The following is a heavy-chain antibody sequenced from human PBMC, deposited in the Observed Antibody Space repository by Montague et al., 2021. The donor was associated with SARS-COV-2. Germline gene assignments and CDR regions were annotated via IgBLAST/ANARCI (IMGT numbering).Heavy chain of an antibody. J-gene: IGHJ3*02. CDR2: IDWDDDK. CDR3: APTLTTKVACDI. V-gene: IGHV2-70*11. Sequence: PALVKPTQTFTLTCTFSGFSLSTSGMCVSWIRQPPGTALEWLARIDWDDDKYYSTSLKTRLTISKDTSKNQVVLTMTNMDPVDTATYYCAPTLTTKVACDIWGQGTMVAVSS. CDR1: GFSLSTSGMC. D-gene: IGHD3-22*01.